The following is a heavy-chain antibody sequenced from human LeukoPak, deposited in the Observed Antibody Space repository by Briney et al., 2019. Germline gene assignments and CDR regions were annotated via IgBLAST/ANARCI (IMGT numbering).Heavy chain of an antibody. V-gene: IGHV4-34*01. D-gene: IGHD3-22*01. J-gene: IGHJ4*02. CDR3: ARGRLYGSGYYYVDLPPFDY. CDR1: GGSFSGYY. CDR2: INHSGST. Sequence: SETLSLTCAVYGGSFSGYYWSWIRQPPGKGLEWIGEINHSGSTNYNPSLKSRVTISVDTSKNQFSLKLSSVTAADTAVYYCARGRLYGSGYYYVDLPPFDYWGQGTLVTVSS.